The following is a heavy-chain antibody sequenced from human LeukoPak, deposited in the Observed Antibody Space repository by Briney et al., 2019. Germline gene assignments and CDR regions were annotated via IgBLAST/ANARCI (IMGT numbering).Heavy chain of an antibody. J-gene: IGHJ6*03. D-gene: IGHD3-10*01. CDR1: GGSISSSNYY. V-gene: IGHV4-39*07. CDR2: INHSGST. CDR3: ARGTTMVRGDGDYYYMDV. Sequence: SETLSLTCTVSGGSISSSNYYWGWIRQPPGKGLEWIGEINHSGSTNYNPSLKSRVTISVDTSKNQFSLKLSSVTAADTAVYYCARGTTMVRGDGDYYYMDVWGKGTTATVSS.